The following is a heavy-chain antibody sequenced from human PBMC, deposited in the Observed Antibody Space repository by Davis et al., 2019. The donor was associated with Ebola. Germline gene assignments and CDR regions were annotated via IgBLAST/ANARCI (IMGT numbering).Heavy chain of an antibody. CDR2: IIPIFGTA. CDR1: GGTFSSYA. CDR3: ARTHNPLDYYYGMDV. J-gene: IGHJ6*02. D-gene: IGHD1-14*01. V-gene: IGHV1-69*13. Sequence: SVKVSCKASGGTFSSYAISWVRQAPGQGLEWMGGIIPIFGTANYAQKFQGRVTITADESTSTAYMELSSLRSEDTAVYYCARTHNPLDYYYGMDVWGQGTTVTVSS.